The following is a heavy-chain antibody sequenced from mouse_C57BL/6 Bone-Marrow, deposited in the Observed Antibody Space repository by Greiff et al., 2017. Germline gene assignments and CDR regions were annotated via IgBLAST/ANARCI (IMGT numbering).Heavy chain of an antibody. D-gene: IGHD1-1*01. V-gene: IGHV1-69*01. CDR1: GYTFTSYW. Sequence: QVQLQQSGAELVMPGASVKLSCKASGYTFTSYWMHWVKQRPGQGLEWIGEIDPSDSYTNYNQKFKGKSTLTVDKSSSTAYMQLSSLTSEDSAVYYCARDRYYGSSWFAYWGQGTLVTVAA. J-gene: IGHJ3*01. CDR3: ARDRYYGSSWFAY. CDR2: IDPSDSYT.